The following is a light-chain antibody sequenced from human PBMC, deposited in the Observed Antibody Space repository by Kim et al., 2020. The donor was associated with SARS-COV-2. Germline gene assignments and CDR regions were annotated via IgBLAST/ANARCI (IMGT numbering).Light chain of an antibody. CDR3: QQDHSYAET. Sequence: EIEMTQSPSTLSVSPGERATLTCRASQSVSNEVAWYQQKAGQAPRLLISAASTIPSGVPSRFSGSGSGTDFTLTISSLQSEDFAVYYCQQDHSYAETFGQGTQVEIK. J-gene: IGKJ1*01. CDR2: AAS. CDR1: QSVSNE. V-gene: IGKV3-15*01.